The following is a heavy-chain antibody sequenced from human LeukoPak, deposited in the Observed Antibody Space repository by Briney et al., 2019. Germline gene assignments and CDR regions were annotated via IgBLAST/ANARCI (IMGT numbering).Heavy chain of an antibody. CDR3: ARISDGYGDYFDC. J-gene: IGHJ4*02. CDR2: IKPDGSAT. V-gene: IGHV3-7*01. CDR1: GFTFSSYW. D-gene: IGHD5-24*01. Sequence: GGSLSLSCAASGFTFSSYWMSWVRQAPGKGLEWVANIKPDGSATAYVASVKRRFTISRDNAKHSLFLQMNSLRPEDTAVYYCARISDGYGDYFDCWGQGTLVTVSS.